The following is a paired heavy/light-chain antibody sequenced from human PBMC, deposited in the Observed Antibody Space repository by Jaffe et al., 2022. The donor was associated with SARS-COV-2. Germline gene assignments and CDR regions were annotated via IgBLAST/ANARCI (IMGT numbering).Heavy chain of an antibody. CDR3: ARSAAYRADYMDV. CDR2: IGTSGSPT. V-gene: IGHV3-23*04. D-gene: IGHD3-3*01. Sequence: EVQLAESGGDLAQPGGSLRLYCAASGFTFSAYAINWVRQAPGRGLEWVSVIGTSGSPTYYADSVKGRFTISRDNSKNTLYLQMNSLRAEDTAIYYCARSAAYRADYMDVWGKGTTVTVS. J-gene: IGHJ6*03. CDR1: GFTFSAYA.
Light chain of an antibody. CDR1: QSVRSN. CDR3: QQYNNWPLT. V-gene: IGKV3-15*01. CDR2: GAS. Sequence: ETVMTQSPATLSVSPGERATLSCGASQSVRSNLAWYQQKPGQAPRLLIYGASTRATDIPARFSGSGSGTEFSLTISSLQSEDFAVYYCQQYNNWPLTFGPGTKVDIK. J-gene: IGKJ3*01.